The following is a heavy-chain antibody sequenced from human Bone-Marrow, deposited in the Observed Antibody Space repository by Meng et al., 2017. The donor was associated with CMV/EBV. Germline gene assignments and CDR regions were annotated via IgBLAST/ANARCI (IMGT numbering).Heavy chain of an antibody. Sequence: ASVKVSCKASGYNFRHHGISWVRQAPGQGLEWMGWVTPYNGDTKYAQKIQGRLTMTTDTSTNTVYFDLRSLRSDDTAVYYCASRSYYYGSGSYPQGGMDVWGQGTTVTVSS. CDR3: ASRSYYYGSGSYPQGGMDV. CDR2: VTPYNGDT. V-gene: IGHV1-18*01. CDR1: GYNFRHHG. D-gene: IGHD3-10*01. J-gene: IGHJ6*02.